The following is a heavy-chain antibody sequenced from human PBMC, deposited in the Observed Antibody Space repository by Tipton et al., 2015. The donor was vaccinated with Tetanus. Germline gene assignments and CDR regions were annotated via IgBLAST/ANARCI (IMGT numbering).Heavy chain of an antibody. CDR1: GFTFSTYN. D-gene: IGHD6-13*01. Sequence: VQLVQSGGGVVQPGRSLRLSCVASGFTFSTYNMNWVRQAPGKGLEWVSSISRSGAYIFYADSVRGRFTISRDNAKNSLFLQMDSLRAEDTALYFCAREPSRIAAPGSAFDNWGQGTLVTVSS. CDR2: ISRSGAYI. J-gene: IGHJ4*02. CDR3: AREPSRIAAPGSAFDN. V-gene: IGHV3-21*01.